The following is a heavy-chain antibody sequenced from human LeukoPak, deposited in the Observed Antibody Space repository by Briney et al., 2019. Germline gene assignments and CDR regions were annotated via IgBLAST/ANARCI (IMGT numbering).Heavy chain of an antibody. D-gene: IGHD6-6*01. CDR3: ARDLTSIAARYDAFDI. CDR2: IIPIFGTA. V-gene: IGHV1-69*01. Sequence: SVKVSCKASGGTFSSYAISWVRQAPGQGLEWMGGIIPIFGTANYAQKFQGRVTITADESTSTAYMELSSLRSEDTAVYYCARDLTSIAARYDAFDIWGPGTMVTVSS. J-gene: IGHJ3*02. CDR1: GGTFSSYA.